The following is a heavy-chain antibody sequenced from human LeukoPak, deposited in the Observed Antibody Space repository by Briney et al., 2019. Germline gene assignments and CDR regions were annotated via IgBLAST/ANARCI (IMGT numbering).Heavy chain of an antibody. CDR2: FYSPGST. CDR3: ASARESCIGSICYVYFHY. V-gene: IGHV3-53*01. D-gene: IGHD2-2*01. J-gene: IGHJ1*01. Sequence: TRGSLTLSRAASGFTVTTKSMAWVSQAPGRGLEWVSVFYSPGSTYYADSVHGRFTISRDNSLNTLFLQMNSMRVEDTAVYYCASARESCIGSICYVYFHYWGQGTPVTVSS. CDR1: GFTVTTKS.